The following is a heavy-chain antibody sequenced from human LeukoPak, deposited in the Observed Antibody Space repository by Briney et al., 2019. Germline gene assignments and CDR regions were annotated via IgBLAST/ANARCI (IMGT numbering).Heavy chain of an antibody. CDR2: IGRDSSYV. CDR1: GFSFSTHN. Sequence: GGSLRLSCVASGFSFSTHNMNWVRQAPGQGLEWVSSIGRDSSYVYYADSLKGRFTISRDNSKNTLYLQMNSLRAEDTAVYYCAKGRPPYYDFWSGYSFYYGMDVWGQGTTVTVSS. V-gene: IGHV3-21*04. J-gene: IGHJ6*02. CDR3: AKGRPPYYDFWSGYSFYYGMDV. D-gene: IGHD3-3*01.